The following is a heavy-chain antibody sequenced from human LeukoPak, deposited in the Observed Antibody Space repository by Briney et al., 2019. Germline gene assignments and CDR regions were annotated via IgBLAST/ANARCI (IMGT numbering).Heavy chain of an antibody. J-gene: IGHJ5*02. Sequence: PSETLSLTCTVSGGSISRHHWSWIRQPPGKGLQWIGYIYHNGNTYHNPSLKSRVTISVDSSKNQFSLKLTSVTAADTAVYYCAGRIVVVPTAIYLDPWGQGTLVTVSS. CDR3: AGRIVVVPTAIYLDP. CDR2: IYHNGNT. V-gene: IGHV4-59*11. D-gene: IGHD2-2*01. CDR1: GGSISRHH.